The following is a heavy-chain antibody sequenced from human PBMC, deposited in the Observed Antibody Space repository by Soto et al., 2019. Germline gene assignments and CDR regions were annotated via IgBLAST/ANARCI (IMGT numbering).Heavy chain of an antibody. CDR3: AREDLYSSSHTG. J-gene: IGHJ4*02. Sequence: SVKVSCKASGGTFSSYAISWVRLAPGQGLEWMGGIIPIFGTANYAQKFQGRVTITADKSTSTAYMELSSLRSEDTAVYYCAREDLYSSSHTGWGQGTLVTRLL. CDR2: IIPIFGTA. D-gene: IGHD6-13*01. CDR1: GGTFSSYA. V-gene: IGHV1-69*06.